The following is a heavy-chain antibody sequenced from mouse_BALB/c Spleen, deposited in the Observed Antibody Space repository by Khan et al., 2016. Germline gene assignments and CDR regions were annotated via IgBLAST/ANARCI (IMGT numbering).Heavy chain of an antibody. CDR1: GYSITSDYA. D-gene: IGHD2-4*01. J-gene: IGHJ2*01. V-gene: IGHV3-2*02. CDR2: ISYSGST. CDR3: ARRGDYESYFDY. Sequence: VQLKESGPGLVKPSQSLSLTCTVTGYSITSDYAWYWIRQFPGNKLKWMGYISYSGSTSYNPFLKSRISITRDTSKNQFFLQLNSVTTEDTATYYCARRGDYESYFDYWGQGTTLTIAS.